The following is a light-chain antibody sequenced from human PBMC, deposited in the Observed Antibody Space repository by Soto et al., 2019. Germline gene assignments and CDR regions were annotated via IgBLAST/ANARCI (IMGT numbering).Light chain of an antibody. CDR1: QSISGN. Sequence: EIVMTQSPATLSVSPGDRATISCRASQSISGNLAWYQQKPGQGPRLLIYHVSTRTTGTPATFSGSGSGTDFTLTISSLEPEDSAVYYCQQRHMWPITFGQGTRLEIK. CDR2: HVS. V-gene: IGKV3-11*01. J-gene: IGKJ5*01. CDR3: QQRHMWPIT.